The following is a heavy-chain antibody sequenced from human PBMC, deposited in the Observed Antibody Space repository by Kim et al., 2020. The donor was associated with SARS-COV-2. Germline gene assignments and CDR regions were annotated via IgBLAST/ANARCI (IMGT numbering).Heavy chain of an antibody. Sequence: GGSLRLSCAASGFTFSSYAMSWVRQAPGKGLEWVSTISGNGGTTYYADSMKGRFTISRDNSKNTLYLQMNSLRAEDTAEYYCTILGYCSGGTCYYYGMDVWGQGTTVTVSS. V-gene: IGHV3-23*01. CDR1: GFTFSSYA. CDR2: ISGNGGTT. J-gene: IGHJ6*02. CDR3: TILGYCSGGTCYYYGMDV. D-gene: IGHD2-15*01.